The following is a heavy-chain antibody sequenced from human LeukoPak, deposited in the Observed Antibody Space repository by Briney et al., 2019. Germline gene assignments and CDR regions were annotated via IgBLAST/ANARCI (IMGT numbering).Heavy chain of an antibody. CDR2: IIPILGIA. Sequence: SVKVSCKASGGTFSSYAISWVRQAPGQGLEWMGRIIPILGIANYAQKFQGRVTMTRDTSTSTVYMELSSLRSEDTAVYYCARDFKWPRKEHLHFDYWGQGTLVTVSS. CDR3: ARDFKWPRKEHLHFDY. D-gene: IGHD1/OR15-1a*01. V-gene: IGHV1-69*04. J-gene: IGHJ4*02. CDR1: GGTFSSYA.